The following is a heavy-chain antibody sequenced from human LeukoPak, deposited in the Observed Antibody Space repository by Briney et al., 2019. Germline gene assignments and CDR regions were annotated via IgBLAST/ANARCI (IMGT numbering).Heavy chain of an antibody. V-gene: IGHV3-20*04. CDR3: ARGANPLPLDY. CDR1: GFTFDDSG. J-gene: IGHJ4*02. Sequence: GGSLGLSCAASGFTFDDSGMSWVRQAPGKGLEWVSGIHWNGGSIAYADSVKGRFTISRDNAKNSLHLQMNSLRAEDTAFYYCARGANPLPLDYWGQGTLVTVSS. CDR2: IHWNGGSI. D-gene: IGHD1-26*01.